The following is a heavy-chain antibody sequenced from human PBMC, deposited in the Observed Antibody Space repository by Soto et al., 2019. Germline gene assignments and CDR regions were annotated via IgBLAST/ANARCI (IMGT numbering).Heavy chain of an antibody. CDR3: ASYTYYYDILTGYYPVSQCFDY. CDR1: GGSISSSSYY. V-gene: IGHV4-39*01. J-gene: IGHJ4*02. D-gene: IGHD3-9*01. CDR2: IYYSGST. Sequence: SETLSLTCTVSGGSISSSSYYWGWIRQPPGKGLEWIGSIYYSGSTYYNPSLKSRVTISVDTSKNQFSLKLSSVTAADTAVYYCASYTYYYDILTGYYPVSQCFDYWGQGTLVTVSS.